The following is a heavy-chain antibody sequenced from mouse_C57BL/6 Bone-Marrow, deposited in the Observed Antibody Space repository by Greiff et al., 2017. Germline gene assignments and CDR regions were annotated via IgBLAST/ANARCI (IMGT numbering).Heavy chain of an antibody. CDR3: AGDYYGSSYVLAY. D-gene: IGHD1-1*01. Sequence: QVQLQQSGAELVKPGASVKLSCKASGYTFTSYWMQWVKQRPGQGLEWIGEIDPSDSYTNYNQKFKGKATLTVDTSSSTAYMQLSSLTSEDSAVYYCAGDYYGSSYVLAYWGQGTLVTVSA. J-gene: IGHJ3*01. CDR1: GYTFTSYW. CDR2: IDPSDSYT. V-gene: IGHV1-50*01.